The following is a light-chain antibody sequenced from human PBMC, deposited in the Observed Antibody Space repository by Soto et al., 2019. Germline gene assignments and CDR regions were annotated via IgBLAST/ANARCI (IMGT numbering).Light chain of an antibody. CDR3: QQYINAPQT. CDR2: WAS. Sequence: DIVMTQSPDSLAVSLGERATINCKSSQSVLYSPNNKNYLAWYQQNPGQPPKLLVYWASTRESGVPDRFSGSGSETDFTLPINSLQAEDVAVYYCQQYINAPQTFGQGTKVEIK. CDR1: QSVLYSPNNKNY. J-gene: IGKJ1*01. V-gene: IGKV4-1*01.